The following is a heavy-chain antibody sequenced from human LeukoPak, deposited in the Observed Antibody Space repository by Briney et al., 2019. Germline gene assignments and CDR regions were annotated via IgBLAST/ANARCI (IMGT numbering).Heavy chain of an antibody. CDR2: INPNSGGT. V-gene: IGHV1-2*06. Sequence: GASVKVSCKASGYTFTGYYMHWVRQAPGHGLEWMGRINPNSGGTNYAQEFQGRVTMTRDTSISTAYMELSRLRSDDTAVYYCARAILWFGEWEDYWGQGTLVTVSS. CDR3: ARAILWFGEWEDY. CDR1: GYTFTGYY. D-gene: IGHD3-10*01. J-gene: IGHJ4*02.